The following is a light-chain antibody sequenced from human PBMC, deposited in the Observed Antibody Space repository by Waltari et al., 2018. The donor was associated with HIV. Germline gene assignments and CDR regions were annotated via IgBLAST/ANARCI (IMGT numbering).Light chain of an antibody. CDR2: GAS. CDR1: QSVSVN. J-gene: IGKJ4*01. CDR3: QQRTNWPPSLT. Sequence: EVVMTQSPATLSVSPGERATLTCRASQSVSVNLAWYQQKPGQPPRLLIYGASTRATGVPARFSGSGSETAFTLTISSLESDDFAVYYCQQRTNWPPSLTFGGGTKVEIK. V-gene: IGKV3-15*01.